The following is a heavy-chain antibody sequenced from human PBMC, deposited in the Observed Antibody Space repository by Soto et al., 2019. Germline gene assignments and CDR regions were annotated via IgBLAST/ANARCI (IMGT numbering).Heavy chain of an antibody. CDR1: GFTFSSYG. CDR3: ARDRVRWSADTPDY. Sequence: QVQLVESGGGVVQPGRSLRLSCAASGFTFSSYGMHWVRQAPGKGLEWVAVIWYDGGNKYYADSVKGRFTISRDNSKNTLYLQMNSLRAEDTAVYYCARDRVRWSADTPDYWGQGTLVTVSS. V-gene: IGHV3-33*01. CDR2: IWYDGGNK. J-gene: IGHJ4*02. D-gene: IGHD3-3*01.